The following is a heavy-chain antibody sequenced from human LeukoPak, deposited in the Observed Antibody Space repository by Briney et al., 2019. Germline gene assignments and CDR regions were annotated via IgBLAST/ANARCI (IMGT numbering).Heavy chain of an antibody. V-gene: IGHV3-23*01. CDR3: AKGTYYYDSSGYSVDY. J-gene: IGHJ4*02. CDR2: ISGSGGST. CDR1: GFTFSSYA. Sequence: GGSLRLSCAASGFTFSSYAMSWVRQAPGKGLEWVSSISGSGGSTYYADSVKGRFTISRDNSKNTLYLQMNSLRAEDTAVCYCAKGTYYYDSSGYSVDYWGQGTLATVSS. D-gene: IGHD3-22*01.